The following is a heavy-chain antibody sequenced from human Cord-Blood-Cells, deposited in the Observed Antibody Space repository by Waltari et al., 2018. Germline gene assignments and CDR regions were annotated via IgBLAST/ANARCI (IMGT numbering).Heavy chain of an antibody. Sequence: QVQLQESGPGLVKPSETLSLTCTVSGGSISSYYWSWIRQPPGKGLEWIGYIYYSGSTNDNPSLRGRVTISVDTSKNQFALKLSSVTAADTAVYYCARHRGAAAGSLVRWFDPWGQGTLVTVSS. CDR2: IYYSGST. J-gene: IGHJ5*02. CDR1: GGSISSYY. CDR3: ARHRGAAAGSLVRWFDP. V-gene: IGHV4-59*08. D-gene: IGHD6-13*01.